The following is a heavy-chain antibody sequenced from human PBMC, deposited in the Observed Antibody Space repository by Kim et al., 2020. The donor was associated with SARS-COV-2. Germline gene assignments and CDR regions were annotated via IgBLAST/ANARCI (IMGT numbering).Heavy chain of an antibody. CDR3: ARDFFYSIDY. CDR2: ITGDGTTT. CDR1: GFTFTPTW. V-gene: IGHV3-74*03. D-gene: IGHD2-21*01. J-gene: IGHJ4*01. Sequence: GGSLRLSCAASGFTFTPTWMHWVRQAPGKGLVWVSRITGDGTTTYADSMKGRFTISRDNAKNTLYLQMDNLRAEDTAVYYCARDFFYSIDYWGQGALVTV.